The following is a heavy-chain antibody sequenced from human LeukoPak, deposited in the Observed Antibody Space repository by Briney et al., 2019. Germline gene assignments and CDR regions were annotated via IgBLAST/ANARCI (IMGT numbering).Heavy chain of an antibody. Sequence: PGGSLRLSCAASGLTFSSYVMHWVRQAPGKGLEWVAVIWYDGSNKYYADSVTGRFIISRDNSKNTLYLQMISLRAEDTAVYYCARDPPYCGGDCYSVAFDIWGQGTMVTVSS. V-gene: IGHV3-33*01. J-gene: IGHJ3*02. CDR2: IWYDGSNK. CDR1: GLTFSSYV. D-gene: IGHD2-21*02. CDR3: ARDPPYCGGDCYSVAFDI.